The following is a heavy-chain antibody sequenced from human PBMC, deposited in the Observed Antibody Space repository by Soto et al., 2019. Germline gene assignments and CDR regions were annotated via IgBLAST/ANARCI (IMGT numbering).Heavy chain of an antibody. CDR1: GFTFSAYS. Sequence: EVQLVESGGGLVQPGGSLTLSCAASGFTFSAYSMNWVRQAPGKGLEWISYINSSSTTIYYADSVKGRFTISRDNAKNSLYLQMNSLRDEDTAVYFCARVRWSDSGWYVQDYWGQGTLVTVSS. V-gene: IGHV3-48*02. J-gene: IGHJ4*02. CDR3: ARVRWSDSGWYVQDY. CDR2: INSSSTTI. D-gene: IGHD6-19*01.